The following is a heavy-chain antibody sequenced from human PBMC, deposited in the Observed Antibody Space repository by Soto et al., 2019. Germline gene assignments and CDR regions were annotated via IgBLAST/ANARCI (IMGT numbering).Heavy chain of an antibody. CDR1: CGSINSNNYY. CDR3: AKVVVAATRHTDFDS. V-gene: IGHV4-39*01. CDR2: IYYDGST. J-gene: IGHJ4*02. D-gene: IGHD2-15*01. Sequence: SETLSLTCTFSCGSINSNNYYWAWIRRPPGKGLAWIASIYYDGSTYYNPSLKSRVTISIDTSKNQFSLRLRSVTAADTAIYYCAKVVVAATRHTDFDSWGQGTLVTVSS.